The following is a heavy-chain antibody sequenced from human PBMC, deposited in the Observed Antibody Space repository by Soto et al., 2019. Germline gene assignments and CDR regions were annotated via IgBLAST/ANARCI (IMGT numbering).Heavy chain of an antibody. D-gene: IGHD2-8*01. V-gene: IGHV3-33*08. Sequence: GGSLRLSCAASGFTFSSYDMHWVRQATGKGLEWVAVIWYDGSNKYYADSVKGRFTISRDNSKNTLYLQMNSLRAEDTAVYYCASDSRQYAYYCYGMDVWRRGTTVTVSS. CDR1: GFTFSSYD. CDR2: IWYDGSNK. CDR3: ASDSRQYAYYCYGMDV. J-gene: IGHJ6*01.